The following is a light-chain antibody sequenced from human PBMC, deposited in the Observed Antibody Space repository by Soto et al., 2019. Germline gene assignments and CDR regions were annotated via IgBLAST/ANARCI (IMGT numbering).Light chain of an antibody. CDR1: SSDIGGYNY. J-gene: IGLJ1*01. Sequence: QSVLTQPASVSGSPGQSITVSCTGTSSDIGGYNYVSWYQQHPGKAPKLMVYEVTNRPSGVSDRFSGSKSGNTASLTISGLQADDEGYYYCCSLTTSHTYVFGSGTKVTVL. CDR3: CSLTTSHTYV. V-gene: IGLV2-14*01. CDR2: EVT.